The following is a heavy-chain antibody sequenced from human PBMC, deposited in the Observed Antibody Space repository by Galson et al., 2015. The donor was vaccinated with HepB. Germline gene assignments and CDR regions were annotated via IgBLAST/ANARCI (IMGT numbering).Heavy chain of an antibody. D-gene: IGHD6-13*01. CDR2: ISWDGGST. CDR3: AKASSSTRSFLFDY. Sequence: SLRLSCAASGFTFDDYTIHWVRQAPGKGLEWVSLISWDGGSTYYADSVKGRFTISRDNSKNSLYLQMNSLRTEDTALYDCAKASSSTRSFLFDYWGQGTLVTVSS. V-gene: IGHV3-43*01. J-gene: IGHJ4*02. CDR1: GFTFDDYT.